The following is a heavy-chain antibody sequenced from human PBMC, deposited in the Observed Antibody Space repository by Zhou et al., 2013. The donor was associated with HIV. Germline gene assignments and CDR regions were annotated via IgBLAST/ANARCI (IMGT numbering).Heavy chain of an antibody. CDR3: AKERSTGGIVVVTAAVDY. V-gene: IGHV3-23*01. D-gene: IGHD2-2*01. Sequence: EVQLLESGGDLVQPGGSLRLSCAASGFSFSSYAMSWVRQAPEKGLEWVSGISGPGGSTYYADSVKGRFTISRDNSKSTLYLQMNSLRAEDSAVYYCAKERSTGGIVVVTAAVDYWGQGTLVTVSS. CDR1: GFSFSSYA. CDR2: ISGPGGST. J-gene: IGHJ4*02.